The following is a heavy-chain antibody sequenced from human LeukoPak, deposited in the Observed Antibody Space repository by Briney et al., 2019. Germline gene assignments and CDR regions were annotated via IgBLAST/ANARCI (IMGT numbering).Heavy chain of an antibody. J-gene: IGHJ6*03. V-gene: IGHV3-73*01. Sequence: QPGGSLRLSCAASGFTFSGSAMHWVRQASGKGLEWVGRIRSKANSYATAYAASVKGRFTISRDDSKNTAYLQMNSLKTEDTAVYYCTRHSTPYYYDSSGYYYYYMDVWGKGTTVTISS. CDR1: GFTFSGSA. CDR2: IRSKANSYAT. D-gene: IGHD3-22*01. CDR3: TRHSTPYYYDSSGYYYYYMDV.